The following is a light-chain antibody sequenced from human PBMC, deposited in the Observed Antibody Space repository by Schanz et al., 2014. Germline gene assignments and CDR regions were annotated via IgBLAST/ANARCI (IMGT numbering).Light chain of an antibody. Sequence: EIVLTQSPGTLSLSPGERVTLSCRASQTVTSGYLAWYQQKPGQTPRLLIYAASTRAPGIPGRFSGSGSGTDFTLTISRLEPEDFAVYYCQQYGSSPKYTFGQGTKLEIK. J-gene: IGKJ2*01. CDR2: AAS. CDR1: QTVTSGY. CDR3: QQYGSSPKYT. V-gene: IGKV3-20*01.